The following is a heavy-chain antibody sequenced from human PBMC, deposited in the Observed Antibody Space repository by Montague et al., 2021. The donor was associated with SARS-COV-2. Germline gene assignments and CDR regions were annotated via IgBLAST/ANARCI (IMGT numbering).Heavy chain of an antibody. CDR1: DGSFSDHS. CDR2: INHRGST. CDR3: ARGRQHINMVVVVVTGGEYYFDF. V-gene: IGHV4-34*01. D-gene: IGHD3-22*01. Sequence: SETRSLTCAVYDGSFSDHSWTWIRQPPGKGLEWIGEINHRGSTNYNPSLKSRVTISVDTSKNQLSLKMTSVTAADTAVYYCARGRQHINMVVVVVTGGEYYFDFWGQGTLVAVSS. J-gene: IGHJ4*02.